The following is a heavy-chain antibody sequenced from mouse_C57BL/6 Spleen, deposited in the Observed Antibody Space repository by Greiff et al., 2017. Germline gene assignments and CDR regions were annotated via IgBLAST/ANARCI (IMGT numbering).Heavy chain of an antibody. Sequence: VQVVESGAELARPGASVKMSCKASGYTFTSYTMHWVKQRPGQGLEWIGYINPSSGYTKYNQKFKDKATLTADKSSSTAYMQLSSLTSEDSAVYYCARCGYNYYAMDYWGQGTSVTVSS. CDR1: GYTFTSYT. CDR2: INPSSGYT. CDR3: ARCGYNYYAMDY. J-gene: IGHJ4*01. V-gene: IGHV1-4*01. D-gene: IGHD2-2*01.